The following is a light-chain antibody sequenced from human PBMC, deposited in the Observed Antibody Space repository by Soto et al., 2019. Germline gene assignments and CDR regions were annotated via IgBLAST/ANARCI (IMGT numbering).Light chain of an antibody. CDR2: TAS. Sequence: DIQMTQSPSSVSASVGDRVTITCRASQGVSTWLAWYQQKPGKAPNLLIYTASSLQSGVPSRFSGSGSGTDFTLTITCLQPEDFATYYCQQAASFPITFGQGTRLEIK. V-gene: IGKV1-12*01. J-gene: IGKJ5*01. CDR1: QGVSTW. CDR3: QQAASFPIT.